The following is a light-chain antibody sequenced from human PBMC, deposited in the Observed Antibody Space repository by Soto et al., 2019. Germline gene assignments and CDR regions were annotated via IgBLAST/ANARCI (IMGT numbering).Light chain of an antibody. J-gene: IGKJ2*01. CDR3: QQSYSTPPN. CDR2: SAS. CDR1: RAINNY. Sequence: IPMTQSPSSLSASVGDRVTLTCRTSRAINNYVNWYQHHPGRVPKLLISSASILQAGVPSRFSAGGSGTHFALTINNLQPEDVATYYCQQSYSTPPNFVQGTKLEI. V-gene: IGKV1-39*01.